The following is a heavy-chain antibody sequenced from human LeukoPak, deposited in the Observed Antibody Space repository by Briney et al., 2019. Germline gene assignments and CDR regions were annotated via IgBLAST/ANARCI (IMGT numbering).Heavy chain of an antibody. CDR2: INPNSGGT. CDR1: GYTFTGYY. Sequence: GASVKVSCKASGYTFTGYYMHWVRQAPGQGLEWMGWINPNSGGTNYAQKFQGRVTMTRDTSISTAYMELSRLRSDDTAVYYCARERESDSSWYYNWFDPWGQGTLVTVSS. D-gene: IGHD6-13*01. J-gene: IGHJ5*02. CDR3: ARERESDSSWYYNWFDP. V-gene: IGHV1-2*02.